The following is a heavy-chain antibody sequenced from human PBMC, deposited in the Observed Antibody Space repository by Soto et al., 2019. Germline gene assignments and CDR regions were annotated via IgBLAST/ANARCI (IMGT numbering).Heavy chain of an antibody. V-gene: IGHV3-15*07. J-gene: IGHJ6*02. CDR2: IKSKTDGGTT. CDR3: TTDNRITIFGVVTNYGMDV. CDR1: GFTFSNAW. D-gene: IGHD3-3*01. Sequence: GGSLRLSCAASGFTFSNAWMNWVRQAPGKGLEWVGRIKSKTDGGTTDYAAPVKGRFTISRDDSKNTLYLQMNSLKTEDTAVYYCTTDNRITIFGVVTNYGMDVWGQGTTVTVSS.